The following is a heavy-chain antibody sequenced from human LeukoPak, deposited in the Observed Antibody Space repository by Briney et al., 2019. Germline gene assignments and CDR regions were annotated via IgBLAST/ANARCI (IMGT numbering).Heavy chain of an antibody. Sequence: ASVKVSCKASGYTFTNYAMNWVRQAPGQGLEWMGWINTNTGNPTYAQGFTGRFVFSLDTSVSTTYLQISSLKAEDTAVYYCARDEDTAMVTMEWGYWGQGTLVTVSS. CDR2: INTNTGNP. V-gene: IGHV7-4-1*02. CDR1: GYTFTNYA. D-gene: IGHD5-18*01. CDR3: ARDEDTAMVTMEWGY. J-gene: IGHJ4*02.